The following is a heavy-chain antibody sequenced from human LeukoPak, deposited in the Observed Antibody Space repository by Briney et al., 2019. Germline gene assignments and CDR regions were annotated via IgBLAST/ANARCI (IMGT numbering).Heavy chain of an antibody. J-gene: IGHJ4*02. V-gene: IGHV5-51*01. D-gene: IGHD6-13*01. CDR2: MFPGDSHT. Sequence: GEPLKLSCKCSGYSFTNYWIGWVSQMPGKGLEWMGIMFPGDSHTKYSPSFQAEVPISGDNPISTAYLQWTSRKASDTAMYYFARQQPAAGTGFDYWGQRTLGTVSS. CDR3: ARQQPAAGTGFDY. CDR1: GYSFTNYW.